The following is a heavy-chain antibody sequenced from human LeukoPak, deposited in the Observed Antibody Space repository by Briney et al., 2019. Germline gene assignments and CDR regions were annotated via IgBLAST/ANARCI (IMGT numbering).Heavy chain of an antibody. J-gene: IGHJ4*02. Sequence: ASVKVSCKTSGGTLSRYAISWVRQAPRQGLEWMGWINPNSGGTNYAQKFKGRVTMTRDTYISTAYMELSRLRSDDTAVYYCARGANYYDGSGRKGDFDSWGQGTLVTVSS. V-gene: IGHV1-2*02. CDR3: ARGANYYDGSGRKGDFDS. CDR2: INPNSGGT. D-gene: IGHD3-22*01. CDR1: GGTLSRYA.